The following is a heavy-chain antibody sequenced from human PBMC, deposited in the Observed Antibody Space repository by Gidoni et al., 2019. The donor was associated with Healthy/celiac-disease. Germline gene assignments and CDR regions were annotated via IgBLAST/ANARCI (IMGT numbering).Heavy chain of an antibody. CDR1: GFTFSSYA. V-gene: IGHV3-23*01. J-gene: IGHJ6*02. Sequence: EVQLLESGGGLVQPGGSLRLSCAASGFTFSSYAMSWVRRAPGKGLGWVSAISGSGGSTYYADSVKGRFTISRDNSKNTLYLQMNSLRAEDTAVYYCAKDPYYYDSSGYLKNYYYYGMDVWGQGTTVTVSS. CDR2: ISGSGGST. CDR3: AKDPYYYDSSGYLKNYYYYGMDV. D-gene: IGHD3-22*01.